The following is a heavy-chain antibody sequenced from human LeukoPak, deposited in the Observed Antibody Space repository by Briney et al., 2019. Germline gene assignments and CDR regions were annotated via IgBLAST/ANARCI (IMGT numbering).Heavy chain of an antibody. CDR3: ARDLYYDYVWGSYRSYYFDY. CDR1: GFKFDDYA. D-gene: IGHD3-16*02. Sequence: GGSLRLSCAVSGFKFDDYAMHWVRQPPGRGLEWVSGISWNNVTRAYADSVKGRFTISRDNAKNSLYLQMNSLRAEDTAVYYCARDLYYDYVWGSYRSYYFDYWGQGTLVTVSS. V-gene: IGHV3-9*01. J-gene: IGHJ4*02. CDR2: ISWNNVTR.